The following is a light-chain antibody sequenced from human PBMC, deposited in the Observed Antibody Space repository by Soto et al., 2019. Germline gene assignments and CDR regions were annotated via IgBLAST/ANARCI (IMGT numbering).Light chain of an antibody. CDR1: PSVNSNY. CDR2: GTS. CDR3: QQYDESFRT. J-gene: IGKJ1*01. V-gene: IGKV3-20*01. Sequence: EIVLTQSPGTLSLSPGERATLSCRASPSVNSNYLAWYQQKPGQSPRVLMYGTSNRATGIPDRFSGSGSGTDFTLTISRLEPEDFAVYYCQQYDESFRTFGQGTKVEIK.